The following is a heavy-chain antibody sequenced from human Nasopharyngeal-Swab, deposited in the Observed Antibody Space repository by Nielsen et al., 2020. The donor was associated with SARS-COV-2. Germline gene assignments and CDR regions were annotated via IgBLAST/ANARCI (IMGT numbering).Heavy chain of an antibody. D-gene: IGHD2-2*01. J-gene: IGHJ6*02. CDR2: INPSGGDT. V-gene: IGHV1-46*01. Sequence: ASVKVSCKASGYTFTTYNVHWVRQAPGQGLEWMGRINPSGGDTGYAQKFQGRVTMTRNTSISTAYMELSSLRSEDTAVYYCARNIVVVPAAILYYYYAMDVWGQGTTVTVSS. CDR1: GYTFTTYN. CDR3: ARNIVVVPAAILYYYYAMDV.